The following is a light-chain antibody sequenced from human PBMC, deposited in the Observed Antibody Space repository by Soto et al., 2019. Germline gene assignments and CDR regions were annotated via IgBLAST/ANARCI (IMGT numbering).Light chain of an antibody. CDR3: QQLNGYQLA. CDR2: SAS. V-gene: IGKV1-9*01. Sequence: DIQLIQSPSFLSASVGDTVTITCRASQGMSTYLAWYQQKPGKVPKLLIRSASTLQSGVPPRFSGGGSGTEFTLTISTLQPDDAVIYYCQQLNGYQLAFGGGTKVEIK. J-gene: IGKJ4*01. CDR1: QGMSTY.